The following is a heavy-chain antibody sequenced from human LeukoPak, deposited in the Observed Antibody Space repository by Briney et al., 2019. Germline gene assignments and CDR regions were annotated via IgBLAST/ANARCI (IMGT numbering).Heavy chain of an antibody. V-gene: IGHV1-2*02. CDR1: GYTFTGYY. D-gene: IGHD2-15*01. CDR2: INPNSGGT. Sequence: VASVKVSYKASGYTFTGYYMHWVRQAPGQGLEWMGWINPNSGGTNYAQKFQGRVTMTRDTSISTAYMELSRLRSDDTAVYYCARALKRSGGSCYLGYWGQGTLVTVSS. CDR3: ARALKRSGGSCYLGY. J-gene: IGHJ4*02.